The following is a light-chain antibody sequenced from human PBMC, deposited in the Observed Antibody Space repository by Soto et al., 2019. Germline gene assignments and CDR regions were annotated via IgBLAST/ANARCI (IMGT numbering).Light chain of an antibody. CDR2: WAS. Sequence: DIVMTQSPDSLAVSLGERATINCKSSQSVLYSSNNKNYLAWYQQKPGQPPKLLIYWASTRESGVPDRFSGSGSGTDFTLPISSLQAEDVAVYYCQQYYNTTPTYGHGTKVDIK. CDR3: QQYYNTTPT. J-gene: IGKJ3*01. CDR1: QSVLYSSNNKNY. V-gene: IGKV4-1*01.